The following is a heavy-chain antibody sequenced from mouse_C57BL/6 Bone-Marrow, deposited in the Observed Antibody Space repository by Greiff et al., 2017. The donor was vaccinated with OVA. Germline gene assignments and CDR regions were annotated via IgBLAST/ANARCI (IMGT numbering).Heavy chain of an antibody. Sequence: EVQLQQSGPELVKPGASVKMSCKASGYTFTDYNMHWVKQSHGKSLEWIGYINPNNGGTSYNQKFKGKATLTVNKSSSTAYMELRSLTSEDSAVYYCARSMITTDYYYAMDYWGQGTSVTVSS. CDR1: GYTFTDYN. CDR3: ARSMITTDYYYAMDY. CDR2: INPNNGGT. D-gene: IGHD2-4*01. V-gene: IGHV1-22*01. J-gene: IGHJ4*01.